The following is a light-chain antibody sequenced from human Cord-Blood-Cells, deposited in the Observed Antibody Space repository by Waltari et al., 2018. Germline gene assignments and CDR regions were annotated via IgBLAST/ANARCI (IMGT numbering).Light chain of an antibody. CDR3: QQYNNWPFT. Sequence: EIVLTQSPATLSVSPGERATLSCRPSQSVSSNLAWYQQTPGPAPRLLISGASTRATGTPARFSGSGSGTDFTLTIGSLQSEDFAVYYCQQYNNWPFTFGPGTKVDIK. CDR2: GAS. J-gene: IGKJ3*01. CDR1: QSVSSN. V-gene: IGKV3D-15*01.